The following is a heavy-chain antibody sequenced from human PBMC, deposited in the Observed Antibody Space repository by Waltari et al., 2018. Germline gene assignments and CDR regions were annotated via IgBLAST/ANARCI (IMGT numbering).Heavy chain of an antibody. CDR2: INHSGST. CDR1: GGSFSGYY. Sequence: QVQLQQWGAGLLKPSETLSLTCAVYGGSFSGYYWSWIRQPPGKGLECIGEINHSGSTNSNPSLKSRVTISVDTSKTQFSLKLSSVTAADTAVYYCARGELLWFGEFYDYWGQGTLVTVSS. D-gene: IGHD3-10*01. V-gene: IGHV4-34*01. J-gene: IGHJ4*02. CDR3: ARGELLWFGEFYDY.